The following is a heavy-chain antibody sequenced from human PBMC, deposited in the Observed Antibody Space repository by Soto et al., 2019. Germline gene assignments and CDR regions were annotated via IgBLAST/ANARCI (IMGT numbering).Heavy chain of an antibody. CDR1: GGTFSSYA. D-gene: IGHD1-26*01. J-gene: IGHJ3*02. CDR2: IIPIFGTA. V-gene: IGHV1-69*13. CDR3: ARIATLRTDAFDI. Sequence: ASVKVSCKASGGTFSSYAISWVRQAPGQGLEWMGGIIPIFGTANYAQKFQGRVTITADESISTAYMELSRLRSDDTAVYYCARIATLRTDAFDIWGQGTMVTVSS.